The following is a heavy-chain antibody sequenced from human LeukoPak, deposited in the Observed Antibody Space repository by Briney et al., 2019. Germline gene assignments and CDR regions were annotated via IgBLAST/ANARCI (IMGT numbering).Heavy chain of an antibody. V-gene: IGHV3-30*02. D-gene: IGHD5-18*01. J-gene: IGHJ4*02. CDR2: IRYDGSNK. CDR3: AKGGPGYSYGFDY. Sequence: GGSLRLSCAASGFTFSSYGMHWVRQAPGKGLEWVAFIRYDGSNKYYADSVKGRFTISRDNSKNTLYLQMNSLRAEDTAVYYCAKGGPGYSYGFDYWGQGTLVTVSS. CDR1: GFTFSSYG.